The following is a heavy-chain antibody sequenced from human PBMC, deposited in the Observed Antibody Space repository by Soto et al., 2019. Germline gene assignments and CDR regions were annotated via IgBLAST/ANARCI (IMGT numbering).Heavy chain of an antibody. CDR1: GGTFSSYA. V-gene: IGHV1-69*13. D-gene: IGHD1-26*01. J-gene: IGHJ6*02. CDR2: IIPIFGTA. Sequence: SVKVSCKASGGTFSSYAISWVRQAPGQGLEWMGGIIPIFGTANYAQKFQGRVTITADESTSTAYMELSSLRSEDTAVYYCARGREHRYGMDVWGQGTTVTVSS. CDR3: ARGREHRYGMDV.